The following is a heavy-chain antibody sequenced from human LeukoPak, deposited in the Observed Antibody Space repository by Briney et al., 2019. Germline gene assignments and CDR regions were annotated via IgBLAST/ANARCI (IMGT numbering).Heavy chain of an antibody. V-gene: IGHV7-4-1*02. D-gene: IGHD2-2*01. CDR1: GHTFTSYA. J-gene: IGHJ6*03. CDR3: ARQDIVVVPAARNQNYYYYMGV. CDR2: INTNTGNP. Sequence: ASVKVSCKASGHTFTSYAMNWVRQAPGQGLEWMGWINTNTGNPTYAQGFTGRFVFSLDTSVSTAYLQISSLKAEDTAVYYCARQDIVVVPAARNQNYYYYMGVWGKGTTVTVSS.